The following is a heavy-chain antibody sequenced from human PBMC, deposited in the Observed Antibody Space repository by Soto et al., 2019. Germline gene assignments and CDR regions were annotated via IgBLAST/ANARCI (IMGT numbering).Heavy chain of an antibody. CDR3: ARHSVQWLYHYYGLDV. V-gene: IGHV5-51*01. D-gene: IGHD6-19*01. CDR2: IYPGDSDT. CDR1: GYSFTSYW. J-gene: IGHJ6*02. Sequence: PGESLKISCKGSGYSFTSYWIGWVRQMPGKGLEWMGIIYPGDSDTRYSPSFQGQVTISADKSISTAYLQWSSLKASDTAMYYCARHSVQWLYHYYGLDVWGQGTTVTVSS.